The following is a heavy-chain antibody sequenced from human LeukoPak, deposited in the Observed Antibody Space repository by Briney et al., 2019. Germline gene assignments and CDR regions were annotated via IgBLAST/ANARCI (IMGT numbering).Heavy chain of an antibody. J-gene: IGHJ4*02. V-gene: IGHV4-39*07. CDR2: IHPSGRL. CDR3: SRGLDSRKLGY. CDR1: GGSISSSSYY. Sequence: SETLSLTCTVSGGSISSSSYYWGWIRQPPRKSLEWIGSIHPSGRLYNNPSLESRVTISIDTSKNQFSLNLNSVTAADTAVYFCSRGLDSRKLGYWGQGTLVTVSS. D-gene: IGHD3-22*01.